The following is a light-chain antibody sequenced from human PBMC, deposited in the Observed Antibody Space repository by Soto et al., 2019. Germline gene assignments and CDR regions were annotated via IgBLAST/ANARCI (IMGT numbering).Light chain of an antibody. J-gene: IGKJ4*01. Sequence: IVVTHSPATLSVSPGERATLSCRASQSVSSNLAWYQQKPGQAPRLLIYDASNRATGIPARFSGFGSGTDFTLTISSLEPEDSAVYYCQQRRTWPPVTFGGGTKVDIK. CDR2: DAS. CDR3: QQRRTWPPVT. CDR1: QSVSSN. V-gene: IGKV3-11*01.